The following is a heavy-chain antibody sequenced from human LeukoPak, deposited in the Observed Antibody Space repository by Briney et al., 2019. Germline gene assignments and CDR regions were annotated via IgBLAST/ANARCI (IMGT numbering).Heavy chain of an antibody. CDR3: ARADPLDTAMVT. V-gene: IGHV4-34*01. CDR2: VNHSGST. Sequence: SETLSLTCVVYGGSFSGYYWSWIRQPPGKGLEWIGEVNHSGSTNYNPSLKSRVTISVDTSKNHFSLKLSSVTAADTAVYYCARADPLDTAMVTWGQGTLVTVSS. J-gene: IGHJ5*02. CDR1: GGSFSGYY. D-gene: IGHD5-18*01.